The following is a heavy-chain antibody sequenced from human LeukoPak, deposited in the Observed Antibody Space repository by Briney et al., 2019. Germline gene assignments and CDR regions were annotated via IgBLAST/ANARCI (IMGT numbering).Heavy chain of an antibody. V-gene: IGHV3-30*02. Sequence: GGSLRLSCAASGFTFNIYGIHWVRQAPGKGLEWVAFIRYDGNNKYYADSVKGRFIISRDNSKNTLYLQMNSLRAEDTALYYCALLRSSGLDYWGQGTLVTVSS. CDR2: IRYDGNNK. CDR3: ALLRSSGLDY. J-gene: IGHJ4*02. CDR1: GFTFNIYG. D-gene: IGHD3-22*01.